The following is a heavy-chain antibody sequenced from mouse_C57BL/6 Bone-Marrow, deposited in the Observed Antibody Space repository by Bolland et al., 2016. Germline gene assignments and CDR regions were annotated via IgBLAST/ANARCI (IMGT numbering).Heavy chain of an antibody. CDR2: YT. V-gene: IGHV5-4*01. D-gene: IGHD1-1*01. J-gene: IGHJ3*01. Sequence: YTYYPDNVKGRFTISRDNAKNNLYLQMSHLKSEDTAMYYCASLLRYHYWGQGTLV. CDR3: ASLLRYHY.